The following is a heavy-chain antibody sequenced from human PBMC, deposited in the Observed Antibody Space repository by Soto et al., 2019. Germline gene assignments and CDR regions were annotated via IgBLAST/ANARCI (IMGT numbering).Heavy chain of an antibody. CDR2: ISGSGGST. Sequence: GGSLRLSCAASGFTFSSYAMSWVRQAPGKGLEWVSAISGSGGSTYYADSVKGRFTISRDNSKNTLYLQMNSLRAEDTAVYYCAKPPGYPFGELYSGYDYWGQGTLVTVSS. D-gene: IGHD3-10*01. J-gene: IGHJ4*02. V-gene: IGHV3-23*01. CDR1: GFTFSSYA. CDR3: AKPPGYPFGELYSGYDY.